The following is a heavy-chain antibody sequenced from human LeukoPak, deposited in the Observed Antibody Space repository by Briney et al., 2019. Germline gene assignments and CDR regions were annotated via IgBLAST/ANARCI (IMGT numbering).Heavy chain of an antibody. D-gene: IGHD5-24*01. Sequence: PGGSLRLSCAASGFTFSSNYMSWVRQAPGKGLEWVSVIYSGGSTYYSDSVKGRFTISRDNSKNTLYLQMNSLRAEDTAVYYCARGLEMAKRFDYWGQGTLVTVSS. CDR2: IYSGGST. V-gene: IGHV3-66*01. CDR1: GFTFSSNY. CDR3: ARGLEMAKRFDY. J-gene: IGHJ4*02.